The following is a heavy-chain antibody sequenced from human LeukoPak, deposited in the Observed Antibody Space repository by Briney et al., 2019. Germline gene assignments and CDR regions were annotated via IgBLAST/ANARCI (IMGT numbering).Heavy chain of an antibody. V-gene: IGHV1-8*01. CDR2: MNPNSGNS. CDR1: GYTFTSYD. Sequence: ASVKVSCKASGYTFTSYDINWVRQTTGQGLEWMGWMNPNSGNSGYAQKFQGRVTMTRNTSISTAYMELSSLRSEDTAVYYCARTSGYDWPDDAFDIWGQGTMVTVSS. J-gene: IGHJ3*02. D-gene: IGHD5-12*01. CDR3: ARTSGYDWPDDAFDI.